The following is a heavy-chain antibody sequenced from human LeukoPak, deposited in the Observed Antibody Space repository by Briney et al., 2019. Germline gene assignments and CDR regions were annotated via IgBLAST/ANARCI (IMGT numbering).Heavy chain of an antibody. Sequence: SETLSLTCTVSGGSISSYYWSWIRQPAGKGLDWIGRIYISGTTNYNPSLKSRVTMSVDTSKNQFSLKLSSVTAADTAVYYCVREGGSENYCPFDYWGQGTLVTVSS. D-gene: IGHD3-16*01. CDR2: IYISGTT. CDR3: VREGGSENYCPFDY. CDR1: GGSISSYY. J-gene: IGHJ4*02. V-gene: IGHV4-4*07.